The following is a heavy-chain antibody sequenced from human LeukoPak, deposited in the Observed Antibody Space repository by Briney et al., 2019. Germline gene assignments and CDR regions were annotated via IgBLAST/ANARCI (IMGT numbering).Heavy chain of an antibody. CDR3: ARNGGSYSFDY. CDR2: IYHSGMS. Sequence: SETLSLTCTVSGYSISSGYYWGWIRQPPGKGLEWIGSIYHSGMSFYNPSLKSRVTISVDTSKNHFSLKLSSVTAADTAAYYCARNGGSYSFDYWGQGTLVTVSS. J-gene: IGHJ4*02. D-gene: IGHD1-26*01. V-gene: IGHV4-38-2*02. CDR1: GYSISSGYY.